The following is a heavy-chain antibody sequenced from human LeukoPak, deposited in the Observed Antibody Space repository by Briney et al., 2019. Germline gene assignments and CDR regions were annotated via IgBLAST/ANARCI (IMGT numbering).Heavy chain of an antibody. Sequence: GGSLRLSCAASGFTFSSYWMSWVGQAPGKGLEWVANIKQDGSEKYYVDSVKGRFTISRDNAKNSLYLQMNSLRAEDTAVYYCAREGGYSYGYGAYFDYWGQGTLVTVSS. CDR1: GFTFSSYW. CDR2: IKQDGSEK. J-gene: IGHJ4*02. V-gene: IGHV3-7*01. CDR3: AREGGYSYGYGAYFDY. D-gene: IGHD5-18*01.